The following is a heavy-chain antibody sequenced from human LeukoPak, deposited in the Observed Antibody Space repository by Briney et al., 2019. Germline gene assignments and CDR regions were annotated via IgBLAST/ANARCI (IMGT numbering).Heavy chain of an antibody. Sequence: ASVKVSCKASGYTFTDYYIHWVRQAPGQGLECMGWIAPNSGDTNYTQRFQDRDTMTRDTSISTAYMELSRLKFDDTAVYYCARDIGSGWYWIGGNYWGQGTLVTVSS. J-gene: IGHJ4*02. D-gene: IGHD6-19*01. CDR1: GYTFTDYY. V-gene: IGHV1-2*02. CDR2: IAPNSGDT. CDR3: ARDIGSGWYWIGGNY.